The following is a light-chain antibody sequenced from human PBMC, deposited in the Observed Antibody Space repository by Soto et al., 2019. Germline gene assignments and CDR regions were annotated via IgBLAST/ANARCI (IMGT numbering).Light chain of an antibody. J-gene: IGKJ1*01. CDR3: QQYNSWWT. CDR1: QSISSW. V-gene: IGKV1-5*03. CDR2: KAS. Sequence: DIQMTQSPSTLSASVGDRVTITCRASQSISSWLAWYQQKPGKAPKLLIYKASNLESGVPSRFSGSGSGTEFTLTISSLQPDDFATYYCQQYNSWWTFGQGTKLDIK.